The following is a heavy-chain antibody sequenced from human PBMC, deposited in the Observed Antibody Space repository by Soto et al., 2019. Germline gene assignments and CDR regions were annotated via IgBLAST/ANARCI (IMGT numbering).Heavy chain of an antibody. CDR2: IYYSGST. CDR1: GGSISSSSYY. J-gene: IGHJ5*02. Sequence: PSETLSLTCTVSGGSISSSSYYWGWIRQPPGKGLEWIGSIYYSGSTYYNPSLKSRVTISVDTSKNQFSLKLSSVTAADTAVYYCARQRDILTAYGFDPWGQGTLVTVSS. D-gene: IGHD3-9*01. CDR3: ARQRDILTAYGFDP. V-gene: IGHV4-39*01.